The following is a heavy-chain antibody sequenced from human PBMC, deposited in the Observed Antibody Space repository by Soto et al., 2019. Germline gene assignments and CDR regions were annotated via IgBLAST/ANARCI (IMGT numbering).Heavy chain of an antibody. CDR1: AFSCSSYD. J-gene: IGHJ4*02. D-gene: IGHD3-10*01. Sequence: GGSMRISCASSAFSCSSYDMHWGRPATGKGLEWVSAIGTAGDTYYPGSVKGRFTISRENAKNSLYLQMNSLRAGDTAVYYCARAHDGSWSYYFDHWGQGTLVTVSS. CDR2: IGTAGDT. V-gene: IGHV3-13*01. CDR3: ARAHDGSWSYYFDH.